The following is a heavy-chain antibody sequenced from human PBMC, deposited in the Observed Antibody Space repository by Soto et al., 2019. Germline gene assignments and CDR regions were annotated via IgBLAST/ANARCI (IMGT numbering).Heavy chain of an antibody. CDR1: GDIVTKLS. J-gene: IGHJ6*04. Sequence: ASVKVSCKVFGDIVTKLSMHWVRQAAGEGLEWMGGFDLEHGNTGYAQKFQGRVTMTRNTSISTAYMELSSLRSEDTAVYYCARGRGRTAISFLVWGKGTTVTVSS. V-gene: IGHV1-24*01. CDR2: FDLEHGNT. D-gene: IGHD2-21*02. CDR3: ARGRGRTAISFLV.